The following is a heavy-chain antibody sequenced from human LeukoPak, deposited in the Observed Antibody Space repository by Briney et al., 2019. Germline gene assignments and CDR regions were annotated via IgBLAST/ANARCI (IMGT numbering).Heavy chain of an antibody. Sequence: GGSLRLSCAASGFTFDDYGMSWVRQAPGKGLEWVSGINWNGGSTGYADSVKGRFTISRDNAKNSLYLQMSSLRAEDTALYYCARDWKYYGSGSYNAFDIWGQGTMVTVSS. CDR1: GFTFDDYG. CDR3: ARDWKYYGSGSYNAFDI. CDR2: INWNGGST. J-gene: IGHJ3*02. V-gene: IGHV3-20*04. D-gene: IGHD3-10*01.